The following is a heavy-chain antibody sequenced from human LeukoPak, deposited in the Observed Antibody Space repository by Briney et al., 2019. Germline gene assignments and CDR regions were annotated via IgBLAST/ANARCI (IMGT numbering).Heavy chain of an antibody. D-gene: IGHD5-18*01. CDR2: ISGSGGST. CDR1: GFTFSSYA. J-gene: IGHJ4*02. CDR3: AKEGARVGYSYGYPFDY. Sequence: KTGGSLRLSCAASGFTFSSYAMSWVRQAPGKGLEWVSAISGSGGSTYYADSVKGRFTISRDNSKNTLYLQMNSLRAEDTAVYYCAKEGARVGYSYGYPFDYWGQGTLVTVSS. V-gene: IGHV3-23*01.